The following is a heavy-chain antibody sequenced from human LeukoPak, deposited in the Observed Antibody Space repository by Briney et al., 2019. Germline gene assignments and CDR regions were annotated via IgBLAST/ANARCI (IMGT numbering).Heavy chain of an antibody. CDR2: ISYDGSNK. CDR3: AKDRGVWAFDI. Sequence: GGSLRLSCAASGFTFSSYGMHWVRQAPGKGLEWVAVISYDGSNKYYADSVKGRFTISRDNSKNTLYLQMNSLRAEDTAVYYCAKDRGVWAFDIWGQGTMVTVSS. V-gene: IGHV3-30*18. D-gene: IGHD3-10*01. J-gene: IGHJ3*02. CDR1: GFTFSSYG.